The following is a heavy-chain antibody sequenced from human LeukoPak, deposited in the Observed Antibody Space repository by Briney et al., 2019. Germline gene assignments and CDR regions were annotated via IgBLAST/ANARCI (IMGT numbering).Heavy chain of an antibody. J-gene: IGHJ4*02. D-gene: IGHD3-22*01. Sequence: GGSLRLSCAASGFTFSSYSMNWVRQAPGKGLEWVSSISSSSSYIYYADSVKGRFTISRGNAKNSLYLQMNSLRAEDTAVYYCAAAGHSSGRQGYWGQGTLVTVSS. V-gene: IGHV3-21*01. CDR1: GFTFSSYS. CDR2: ISSSSSYI. CDR3: AAAGHSSGRQGY.